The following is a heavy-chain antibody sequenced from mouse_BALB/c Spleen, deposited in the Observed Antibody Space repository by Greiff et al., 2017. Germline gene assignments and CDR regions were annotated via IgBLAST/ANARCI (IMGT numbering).Heavy chain of an antibody. CDR3: TRDYGNYAMDY. V-gene: IGHV1S22*01. J-gene: IGHJ4*01. D-gene: IGHD2-1*01. Sequence: LQQPGSELVRPGASVKLSCKASGYTFTSYWMHWVKQRHGQGLEWIGNIYPGSGSTNYDEKFKSKGTLTVDTSSSTAYMHLSSLTSEDSAVYYCTRDYGNYAMDYWGQGTSVTVSS. CDR2: IYPGSGST. CDR1: GYTFTSYW.